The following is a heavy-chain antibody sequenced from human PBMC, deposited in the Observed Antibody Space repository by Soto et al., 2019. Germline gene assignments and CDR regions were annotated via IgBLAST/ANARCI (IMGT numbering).Heavy chain of an antibody. Sequence: GESLKISCKGSGYSFTSYWISWVRQMPGKGLEWMGRIDPSDSYTNYSPSFQGHVTISADKSISTAYLQWSSLKASDTAMYYCARHWAGTTAGGWFDPWGQGTLVTVSS. V-gene: IGHV5-10-1*01. D-gene: IGHD1-7*01. J-gene: IGHJ5*02. CDR3: ARHWAGTTAGGWFDP. CDR2: IDPSDSYT. CDR1: GYSFTSYW.